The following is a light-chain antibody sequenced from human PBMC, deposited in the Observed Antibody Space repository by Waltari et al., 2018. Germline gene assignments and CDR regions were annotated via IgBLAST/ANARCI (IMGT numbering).Light chain of an antibody. J-gene: IGKJ1*01. CDR1: QTISDY. CDR3: QQSYSAPPT. Sequence: DIQMTQSPSSLSASVGDRLTITCRASQTISDYLNWYQHKPGTAPNLLIYAASSLQSGVPSRFSGSGSGTDFTLTISSLQHEDFATYYCQQSYSAPPTFGQGTKVEIK. CDR2: AAS. V-gene: IGKV1-39*01.